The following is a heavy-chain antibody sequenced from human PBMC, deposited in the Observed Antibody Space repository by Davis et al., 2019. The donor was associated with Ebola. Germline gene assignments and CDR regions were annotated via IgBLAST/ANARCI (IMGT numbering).Heavy chain of an antibody. Sequence: ASVKVSCKASGYTFTSYDINWVRQATGQGLEWMGWMNPNSGNTGYAQKFQGRVTMTTDTSTSTAYMEVGSLRSDDTAVYYCSRAQFPTTSDHWGQGTLVTVSS. D-gene: IGHD1-1*01. CDR3: SRAQFPTTSDH. J-gene: IGHJ4*02. V-gene: IGHV1-8*01. CDR2: MNPNSGNT. CDR1: GYTFTSYD.